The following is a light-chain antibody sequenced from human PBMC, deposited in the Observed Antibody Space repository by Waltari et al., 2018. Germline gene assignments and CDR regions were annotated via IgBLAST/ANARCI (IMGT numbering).Light chain of an antibody. V-gene: IGKV3-11*01. CDR2: DAS. J-gene: IGKJ3*01. CDR3: QQRSNWPPAGFT. CDR1: QLVSSY. Sequence: EIVLTQSPATPSLSPGETATLPSRASQLVSSYLAWYQQQPGQAPRLLSYDASNRATGIPARFSGSGSGTDFTLTISSLEPEDFAVYYCQQRSNWPPAGFTFGPGTKVDIK.